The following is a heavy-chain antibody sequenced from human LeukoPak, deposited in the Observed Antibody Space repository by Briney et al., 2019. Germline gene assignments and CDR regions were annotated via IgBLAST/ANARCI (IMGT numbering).Heavy chain of an antibody. V-gene: IGHV4-59*11. J-gene: IGHJ4*02. CDR3: AREGHRGYSWSRPIDY. Sequence: KASETLSLTCTVSGGSISSHYWSWIRQPPGKGLEWIGYIYYSGSTNYNPSLKSRVTMSVDTSKNQFSLKLSSVTAADTAVYYCAREGHRGYSWSRPIDYWGQGTLVTVSS. CDR2: IYYSGST. CDR1: GGSISSHY. D-gene: IGHD5-18*01.